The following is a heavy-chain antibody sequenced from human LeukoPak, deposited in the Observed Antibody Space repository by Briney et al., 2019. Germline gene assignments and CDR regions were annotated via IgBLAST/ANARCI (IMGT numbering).Heavy chain of an antibody. J-gene: IGHJ6*03. Sequence: GGSLRLSCAASGFTFSGSALHWVRQASGKGLEWVGRIRSTANGYATAYAASVKGRFTISRDNSKNTLCLQVNSLRAEDTAIYYCTKGRSDYHHYYYYYMDVWGKGTTVTVSS. CDR1: GFTFSGSA. V-gene: IGHV3-73*01. CDR2: IRSTANGYAT. D-gene: IGHD4-17*01. CDR3: TKGRSDYHHYYYYYMDV.